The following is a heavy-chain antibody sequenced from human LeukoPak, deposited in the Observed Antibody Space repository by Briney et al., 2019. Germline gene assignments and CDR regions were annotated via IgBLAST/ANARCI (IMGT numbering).Heavy chain of an antibody. V-gene: IGHV3-53*04. CDR2: IFSGGTT. CDR3: ARGVLGYSYGFDC. D-gene: IGHD5-18*01. Sequence: GGSLRLCCAASGFTVSSNYMSWVRQAPGKVLERVSVIFSGGTTYYADSVKGRFTISRHNSENTLYLQMNSLRGEDTAVYYCARGVLGYSYGFDCWGQGTLVTVSS. J-gene: IGHJ4*02. CDR1: GFTVSSNY.